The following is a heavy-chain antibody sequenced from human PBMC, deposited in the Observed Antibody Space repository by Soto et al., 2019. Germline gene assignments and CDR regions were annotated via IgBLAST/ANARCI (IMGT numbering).Heavy chain of an antibody. CDR1: GFSFSGYW. CDR2: INGDGSST. J-gene: IGHJ4*02. D-gene: IGHD3-3*02. CDR3: ARGGANIYGPQYD. V-gene: IGHV3-74*01. Sequence: EVQLVESGGGLVQPGGSLRLSCATSGFSFSGYWIHWVRQAPGKGLVWVSHINGDGSSTNYADSVKGRFTISRDYAKNTLYLQMNSLRVEDTSVYYCARGGANIYGPQYDWGQGTLVTVSS.